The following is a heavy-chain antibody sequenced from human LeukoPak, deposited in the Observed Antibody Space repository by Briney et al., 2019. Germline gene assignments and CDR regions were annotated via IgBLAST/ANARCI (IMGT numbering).Heavy chain of an antibody. J-gene: IGHJ5*02. V-gene: IGHV1-18*01. CDR2: ISAYNGHT. CDR3: ARGSFWFDP. Sequence: GASVKVSCKASGYTFTTHGITWVRQAPGQGLEWMGWISAYNGHTNYAQKFHGRVTMTTDTSTNTAYMELKSPRSDDTAVYYCARGSFWFDPWGQGTLVTVSS. CDR1: GYTFTTHG. D-gene: IGHD2-15*01.